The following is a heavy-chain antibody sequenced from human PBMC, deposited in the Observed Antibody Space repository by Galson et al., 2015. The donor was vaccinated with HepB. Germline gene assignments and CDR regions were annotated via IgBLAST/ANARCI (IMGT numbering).Heavy chain of an antibody. J-gene: IGHJ4*02. D-gene: IGHD1-1*01. CDR3: ARSTKVPGATPRCYFDY. CDR2: IYSSGST. CDR1: GFTVSSNY. V-gene: IGHV3-53*01. Sequence: SLRLSCAASGFTVSSNYMSWVRQAPGKGLEWVSVIYSSGSTYYADPVKGRFTISRDNSKNTLYLQINSLRAEDTAVYYCARSTKVPGATPRCYFDYWGQGTRVTVSS.